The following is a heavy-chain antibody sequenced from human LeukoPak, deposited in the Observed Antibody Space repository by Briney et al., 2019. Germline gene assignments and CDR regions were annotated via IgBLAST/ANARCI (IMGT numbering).Heavy chain of an antibody. CDR3: ARDAADLAVAFDY. CDR1: GFTFSSYN. D-gene: IGHD6-19*01. V-gene: IGHV3-21*01. J-gene: IGHJ4*02. Sequence: GGSLRLSCAASGFTFSSYNMNWVRQAPGKGLEWVSSISSSSSYISYADSMKGRFTISSDNAKNSLYLQMNSLRAEDTAVYYCARDAADLAVAFDYWGQGTLVTVSS. CDR2: ISSSSSYI.